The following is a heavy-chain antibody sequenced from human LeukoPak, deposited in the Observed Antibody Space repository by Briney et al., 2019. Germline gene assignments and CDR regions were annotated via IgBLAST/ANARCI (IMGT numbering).Heavy chain of an antibody. D-gene: IGHD2-21*01. V-gene: IGHV3-48*02. CDR2: ITSGSTTI. Sequence: GGSLRLSCAASGFTFSSYSMNWVRQAPGKGPEWVSYITSGSTTIYYVDSVKGRFTISRDNAKNSLYLQMNSLKDEDTAVYYCARLAGLAFDYWGQGTLVTVSS. CDR3: ARLAGLAFDY. CDR1: GFTFSSYS. J-gene: IGHJ4*02.